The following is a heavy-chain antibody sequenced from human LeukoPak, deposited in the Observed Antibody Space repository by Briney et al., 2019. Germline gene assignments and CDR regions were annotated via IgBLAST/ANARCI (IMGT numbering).Heavy chain of an antibody. CDR3: ATHEWSGTRYYFDY. CDR2: ISGSGGST. J-gene: IGHJ4*02. D-gene: IGHD1-7*01. CDR1: GFTFSSYA. Sequence: PGGSLRLSCAASGFTFSSYAMSWVRQAPGKGLEWVSAISGSGGSTYYADSVKGRFTISRDNSENTLYLQMNSLRAEDTAVYYCATHEWSGTRYYFDYWGQGTLVTVSS. V-gene: IGHV3-23*01.